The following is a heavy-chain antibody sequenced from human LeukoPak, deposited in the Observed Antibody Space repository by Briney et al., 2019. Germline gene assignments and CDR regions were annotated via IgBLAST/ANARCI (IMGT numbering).Heavy chain of an antibody. D-gene: IGHD6-19*01. Sequence: GGSLRLSCAASGFIFSGYSMNWVRQAPGMGLEWISYISSSTSDIYYAGSVKGRFTISRDNAKNSLYLQMNSLRDEDTAVYYCARDNLPYSSGWNGAFDIWGRGTMVTVSS. CDR3: ARDNLPYSSGWNGAFDI. CDR1: GFIFSGYS. J-gene: IGHJ3*02. CDR2: ISSSTSDI. V-gene: IGHV3-48*02.